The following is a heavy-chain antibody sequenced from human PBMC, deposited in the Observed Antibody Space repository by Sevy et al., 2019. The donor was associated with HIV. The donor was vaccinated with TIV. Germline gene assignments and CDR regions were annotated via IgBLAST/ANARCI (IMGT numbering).Heavy chain of an antibody. CDR2: INPNSGDT. CDR3: SRDLRLRGYSYGCFDY. D-gene: IGHD5-18*01. V-gene: IGHV1-2*02. Sequence: ASVKVSCKASGYTFTGQYIHWVRQAPGQGLEWMGWINPNSGDTKYAQEFKGRVTMTRDTSISTAYMELSGLKSDDKADYYCSRDLRLRGYSYGCFDYWGQGTLVTVSS. J-gene: IGHJ4*02. CDR1: GYTFTGQY.